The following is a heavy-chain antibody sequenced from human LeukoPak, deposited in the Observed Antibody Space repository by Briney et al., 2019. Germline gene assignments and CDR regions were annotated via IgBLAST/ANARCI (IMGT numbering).Heavy chain of an antibody. J-gene: IGHJ4*02. CDR1: GGSISSSSYY. Sequence: PSETLSLTCTVSGGSISSSSYYWGWIRQPPGKGLEWIGSIYYSGSTYYNPSLKSRLTISVDTSKNQFSLKLSSVTAADTAVYYCAGHATGYSSTISDYWGQGTLVTVSS. CDR3: AGHATGYSSTISDY. D-gene: IGHD6-19*01. V-gene: IGHV4-39*07. CDR2: IYYSGST.